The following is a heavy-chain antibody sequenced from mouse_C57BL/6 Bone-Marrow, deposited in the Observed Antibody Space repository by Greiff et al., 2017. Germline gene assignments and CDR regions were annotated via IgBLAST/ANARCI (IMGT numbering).Heavy chain of an antibody. Sequence: QQPGRGLVWIGRFVPISGGTKYYDKFKSKATLTVDKPSSTAYLQRSSLTSEDAAVYYCARRNLRDWGQGTTLTVSS. CDR2: FVPISGGT. V-gene: IGHV1-72*01. D-gene: IGHD3-3*01. CDR3: ARRNLRD. J-gene: IGHJ2*01.